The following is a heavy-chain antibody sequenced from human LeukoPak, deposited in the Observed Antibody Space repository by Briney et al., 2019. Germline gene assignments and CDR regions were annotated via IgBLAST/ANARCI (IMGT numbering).Heavy chain of an antibody. V-gene: IGHV3-53*01. CDR1: GFTVSSNY. J-gene: IGHJ4*02. D-gene: IGHD6-19*01. Sequence: GGSLRLSCAASGFTVSSNYVSWVRQAPGKGLEWVSVIYSGGSAYYADSVKGRFTISRDNSKNTLYLQMSSLRAEDTAVYYCARDGGVAGSFDYWGQGTLVTVSS. CDR2: IYSGGSA. CDR3: ARDGGVAGSFDY.